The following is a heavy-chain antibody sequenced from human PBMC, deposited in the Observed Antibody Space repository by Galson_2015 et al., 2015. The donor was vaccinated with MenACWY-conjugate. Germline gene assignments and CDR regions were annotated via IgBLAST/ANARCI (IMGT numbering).Heavy chain of an antibody. CDR1: GFTFGIYW. J-gene: IGHJ4*02. Sequence: SLRLSCAASGFTFGIYWMSWVRQAPGKGLEWVANIKQDGSEKYSVDSVKGRFTISRDNAESSLYLQMNSLRAEDTAVYYCARARGFDYWGQGILVTVSS. CDR3: ARARGFDY. V-gene: IGHV3-7*03. CDR2: IKQDGSEK.